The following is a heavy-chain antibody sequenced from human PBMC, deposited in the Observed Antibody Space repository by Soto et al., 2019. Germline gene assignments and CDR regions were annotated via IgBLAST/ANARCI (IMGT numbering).Heavy chain of an antibody. CDR1: GFSFKNYA. V-gene: IGHV3-23*01. Sequence: PGGCLKLSRAASGFSFKNYAMGGFRQAPGKGLEWVSAISANGQGIYYADSVKGRFITSRDNSKNTVFLHMDSLTAEVTAVYYCAKDRHYPLDIFHYWGHRTLVSV. D-gene: IGHD1-26*01. CDR2: ISANGQGI. J-gene: IGHJ4*01. CDR3: AKDRHYPLDIFHY.